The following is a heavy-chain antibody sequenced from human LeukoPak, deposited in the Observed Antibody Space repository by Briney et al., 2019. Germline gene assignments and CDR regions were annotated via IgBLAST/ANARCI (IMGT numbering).Heavy chain of an antibody. CDR1: GYTFTSYG. D-gene: IGHD3-3*01. J-gene: IGHJ6*03. CDR3: ARADSYYDFWSGYYSYYNMDV. V-gene: IGHV1-18*01. Sequence: ASVKVSCKASGYTFTSYGISWVRQAPGQGLEWMGWISAYNGNTNYAQKVQGRVTMTTDTSTSIAYMELRSLRSDDTAVYFCARADSYYDFWSGYYSYYNMDVWGKGTTVTVSS. CDR2: ISAYNGNT.